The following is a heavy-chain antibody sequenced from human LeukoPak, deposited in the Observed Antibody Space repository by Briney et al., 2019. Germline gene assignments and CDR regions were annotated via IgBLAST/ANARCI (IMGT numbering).Heavy chain of an antibody. CDR3: ARDHVSDYFDY. CDR2: VYPEDGET. V-gene: IGHV1-69-2*01. CDR1: EYTFTDYY. Sequence: ASVKISCKASEYTFTDYYIHWVQEAPGKGLEWMGRVYPEDGETVYAEKFQGRVTITADTSTNTAYMELSSLRSEDTAVYYCARDHVSDYFDYWGQGTLVTVSS. J-gene: IGHJ4*02. D-gene: IGHD2-8*01.